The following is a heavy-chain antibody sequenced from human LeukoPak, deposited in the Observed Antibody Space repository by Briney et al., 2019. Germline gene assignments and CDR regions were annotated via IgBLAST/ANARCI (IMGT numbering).Heavy chain of an antibody. CDR2: IYHSGST. Sequence: SETLSLTCAVSGYSISSGCYWGWIRQPPGKGLEWIGSIYHSGSTYYNPSLKSRVTISVDTSKNQFSLKLSSVTAADTAVYYCARNWNALSYYYYYMDVWGKGTTVTVSS. CDR3: ARNWNALSYYYYYMDV. V-gene: IGHV4-38-2*01. J-gene: IGHJ6*03. CDR1: GYSISSGCY. D-gene: IGHD1-1*01.